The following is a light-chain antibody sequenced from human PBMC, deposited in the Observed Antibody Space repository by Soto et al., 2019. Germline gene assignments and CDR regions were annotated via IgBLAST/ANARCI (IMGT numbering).Light chain of an antibody. CDR1: QSVRSSY. Sequence: EVVLTQSPGTLSLSPGETATLSCRASQSVRSSYLAWYHQKPGQAPRLLIYGASSRATGIPDRFSGSGSGTDFTLTISRLQPEDCAVYYCQQYGTSPWTFGQGTKVEIK. CDR2: GAS. J-gene: IGKJ1*01. V-gene: IGKV3-20*01. CDR3: QQYGTSPWT.